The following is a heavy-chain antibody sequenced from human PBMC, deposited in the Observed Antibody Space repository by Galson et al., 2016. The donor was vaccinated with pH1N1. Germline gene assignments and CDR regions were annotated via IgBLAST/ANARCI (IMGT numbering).Heavy chain of an antibody. CDR1: GYSFSNYW. V-gene: IGHV5-51*03. D-gene: IGHD4-17*01. Sequence: QSGAEVKKPGESLKISCKGSGYSFSNYWIGWVRQMPGKGLEWVGIIYPGGSVTRYSPPFQGQVTIPIDKSINTAYLQWSSLKASDTAMYYCARQDDVGDYRGDAFDIWGQGTMVIVSS. CDR3: ARQDDVGDYRGDAFDI. CDR2: IYPGGSVT. J-gene: IGHJ3*02.